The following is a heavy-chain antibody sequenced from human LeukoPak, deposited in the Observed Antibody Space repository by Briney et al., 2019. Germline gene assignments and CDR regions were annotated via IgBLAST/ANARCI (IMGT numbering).Heavy chain of an antibody. V-gene: IGHV4-34*01. D-gene: IGHD3-10*01. Sequence: SETLSLTCSVSGDSITGYYWSWIRQPPGKGLEWIGEINHSGSTNYNPSLKSRVTISVDTSKNQFSLKLSSVAAADTAVYYCARETGYYGSGSYYLGYYYYYMDVWGKGTTVTISS. CDR3: ARETGYYGSGSYYLGYYYYYMDV. CDR2: INHSGST. J-gene: IGHJ6*03. CDR1: GDSITGYY.